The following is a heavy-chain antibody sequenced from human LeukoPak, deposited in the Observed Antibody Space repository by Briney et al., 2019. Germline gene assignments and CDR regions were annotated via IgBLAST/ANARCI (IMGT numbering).Heavy chain of an antibody. V-gene: IGHV3-11*04. J-gene: IGHJ3*02. CDR2: ISSSGSTI. D-gene: IGHD2-15*01. CDR1: GFTFSDYY. CDR3: AKLYCSGGSCLNAFDI. Sequence: GGSLRLSCAASGFTFSDYYMSWIRQAPGEGLEWVSYISSSGSTIYYADSVKGRFTISRDNAKNSLYLQMNSLRAEDTAVYYCAKLYCSGGSCLNAFDIWGQGTMVTVSS.